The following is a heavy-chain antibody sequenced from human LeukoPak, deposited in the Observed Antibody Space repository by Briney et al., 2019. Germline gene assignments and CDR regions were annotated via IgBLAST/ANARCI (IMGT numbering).Heavy chain of an antibody. CDR1: GGSISSYY. V-gene: IGHV4-4*07. J-gene: IGHJ4*02. CDR2: IYTRGST. CDR3: ARSYCSSTSCYLFDY. Sequence: PSETLSLTCTVSGGSISSYYWSWIRQPAGKGLEWIGRIYTRGSTNYNPSLTSRVTMSVDTSKNQFPLKLSSVTAADTAVYYCARSYCSSTSCYLFDYWGQGTLVTVSS. D-gene: IGHD2-2*01.